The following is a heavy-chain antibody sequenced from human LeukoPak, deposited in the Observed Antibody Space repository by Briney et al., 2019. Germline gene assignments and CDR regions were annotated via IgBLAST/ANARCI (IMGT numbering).Heavy chain of an antibody. J-gene: IGHJ4*02. Sequence: GASVKVSCKASGGTFSSYAISWVRQAPGQGLEWMGRIIPIFGTANYAQKFQGRVTITTDESTSTAYMELSSLRSEDTAVYYCARGGYSSSWYPEGLDYWGQGTLVTVSS. V-gene: IGHV1-69*05. CDR2: IIPIFGTA. CDR1: GGTFSSYA. D-gene: IGHD6-13*01. CDR3: ARGGYSSSWYPEGLDY.